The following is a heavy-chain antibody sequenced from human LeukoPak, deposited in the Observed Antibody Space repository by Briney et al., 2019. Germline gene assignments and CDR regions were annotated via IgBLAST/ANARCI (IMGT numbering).Heavy chain of an antibody. CDR1: GYTFTSYY. V-gene: IGHV1-3*01. D-gene: IGHD3-22*01. J-gene: IGHJ1*01. CDR2: INGGNGNA. Sequence: ASVKVSCKASGYTFTSYYMHWVRQAPGQRLEWMGWINGGNGNAKYSQNFQGRVTIIRDTSAGTAYMELSSLRSEDTAVYYCARVPLHDSSGHYYPHWGQGTLVTVSS. CDR3: ARVPLHDSSGHYYPH.